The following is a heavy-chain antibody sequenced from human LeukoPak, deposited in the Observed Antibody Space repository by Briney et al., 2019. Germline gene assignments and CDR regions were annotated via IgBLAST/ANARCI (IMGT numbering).Heavy chain of an antibody. V-gene: IGHV4-61*02. J-gene: IGHJ4*02. CDR2: IYTNGDT. CDR1: GGSISIGGYY. D-gene: IGHD2-15*01. Sequence: SQTLSLTCTVSGGSISIGGYYWNWIRQPAGKGLEWIGRIYTNGDTNYNPSLRSRVTISIDTSKNQFSLRLNSVTAADTAVYYCARGRDCSGGSCYYYFDYWGQGTLVTVSS. CDR3: ARGRDCSGGSCYYYFDY.